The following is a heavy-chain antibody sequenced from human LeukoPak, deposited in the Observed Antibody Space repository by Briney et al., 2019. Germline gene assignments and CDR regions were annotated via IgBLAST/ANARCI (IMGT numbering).Heavy chain of an antibody. Sequence: ASVKVSCKASGYTFTSYDINWVRQATGQGLEWMGWMNPNSGNTGYAQKFQGRVTMTRNTSISTAYMELSSLRSEDTAVYYCARLNITMVRGVIVDAFDIWGQGTMVTVSS. CDR1: GYTFTSYD. D-gene: IGHD3-10*01. V-gene: IGHV1-8*01. CDR3: ARLNITMVRGVIVDAFDI. CDR2: MNPNSGNT. J-gene: IGHJ3*02.